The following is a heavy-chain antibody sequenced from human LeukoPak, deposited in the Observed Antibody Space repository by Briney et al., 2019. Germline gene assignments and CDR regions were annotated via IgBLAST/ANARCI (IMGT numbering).Heavy chain of an antibody. J-gene: IGHJ6*02. Sequence: SGTLSLTCAVSGGSISSSNWWSWVRQPPGKGLEWIGEIYHSGSTNYNPSLKSRVTISVDKSKNQFSLKLSSVTAADTAVYYCARVGGTNYYYYGMDVWGQGTTVTVSS. CDR2: IYHSGST. CDR3: ARVGGTNYYYYGMDV. D-gene: IGHD1-1*01. CDR1: GGSISSSNW. V-gene: IGHV4-4*02.